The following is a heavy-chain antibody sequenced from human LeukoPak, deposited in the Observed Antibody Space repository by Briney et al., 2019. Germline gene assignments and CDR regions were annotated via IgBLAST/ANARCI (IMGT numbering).Heavy chain of an antibody. CDR2: TNEDGSYA. CDR3: GRINYNGDY. D-gene: IGHD3-10*01. CDR1: GFTLSSYW. V-gene: IGHV3-74*01. Sequence: GGSLRLSCAASGFTLSSYWVHWVRQPPGKGLMWLSRTNEDGSYADYADSVKGRFTVSRDNAKNTVYLQMNSLRTEDTAVYFCGRINYNGDYWGRGTLVTVSS. J-gene: IGHJ4*02.